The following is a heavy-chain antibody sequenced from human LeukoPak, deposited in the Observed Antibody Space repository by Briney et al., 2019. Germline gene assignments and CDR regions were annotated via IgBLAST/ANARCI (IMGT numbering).Heavy chain of an antibody. CDR2: IIPMIATA. Sequence: ASVKVSCKASGGIFSNHAVTWVRQAPGQGLEWMGRIIPMIATAKYAPKFQGRVTFTADTSTNTAYMELSSLTSEDTALCYCAKGATVGKEALDIWGQGTLVTVSS. D-gene: IGHD4-11*01. CDR3: AKGATVGKEALDI. CDR1: GGIFSNHA. V-gene: IGHV1-69*04. J-gene: IGHJ3*02.